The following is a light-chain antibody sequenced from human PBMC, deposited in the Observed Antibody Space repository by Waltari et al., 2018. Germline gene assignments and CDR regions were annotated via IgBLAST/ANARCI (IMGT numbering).Light chain of an antibody. CDR1: QRISRY. CDR2: VAS. J-gene: IGKJ4*01. V-gene: IGKV1-39*01. Sequence: IQMTQSPFSLSAFVGDRVTITCRASQRISRYLNWYQQKPGKAPKLLIYVASSLQSGVPSMFIGSGSGTDFTLTISRLQPEGFAAYYCQQSYSTPLTFGGGTKVKIK. CDR3: QQSYSTPLT.